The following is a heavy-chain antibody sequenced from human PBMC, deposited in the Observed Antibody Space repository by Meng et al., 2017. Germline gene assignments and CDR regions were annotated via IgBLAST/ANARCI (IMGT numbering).Heavy chain of an antibody. Sequence: QVQLAESGPGLVGSSENLSLTCTVSGGSVSSGSYYWSWIRQPPGKELEWIGYIYYSGSTNYNPSLKRRVTISVDTSKNQFSLKLSSVTAADTAVYYCARDCSGGSCYSIGVWGQGTLVTVSS. CDR2: IYYSGST. V-gene: IGHV4-61*01. CDR3: ARDCSGGSCYSIGV. CDR1: GGSVSSGSYY. D-gene: IGHD2-15*01. J-gene: IGHJ4*02.